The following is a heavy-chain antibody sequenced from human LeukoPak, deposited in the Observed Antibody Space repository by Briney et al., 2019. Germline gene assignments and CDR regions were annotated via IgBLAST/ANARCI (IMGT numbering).Heavy chain of an antibody. V-gene: IGHV4-34*01. Sequence: SETLSLTCAVYGGSFSGYYWSWIRQPPGKGLEWIGEINHSGSTNYNPSLKSRVTISVDTSKNQFSLKLSSVTAADTSVYYCARIRNFYDSSGYTYYFDYWGQGNLVTVSS. CDR3: ARIRNFYDSSGYTYYFDY. J-gene: IGHJ4*02. CDR2: INHSGST. D-gene: IGHD3-22*01. CDR1: GGSFSGYY.